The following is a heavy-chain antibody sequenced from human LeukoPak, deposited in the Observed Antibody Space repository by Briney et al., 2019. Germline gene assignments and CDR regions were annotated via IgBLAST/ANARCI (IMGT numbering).Heavy chain of an antibody. J-gene: IGHJ4*02. CDR2: IYTGTT. Sequence: SETLSLTCTVSGGSINTFLWTWIRQSAGKGLEWIGRIYTGTTYYNPSLESRATISVDTSNNRFSLRPTSLTAADTAVYYCARGTEMTSFTGYYSFDYWGRGSLVTVSS. D-gene: IGHD3-9*01. CDR1: GGSINTFL. V-gene: IGHV4-4*07. CDR3: ARGTEMTSFTGYYSFDY.